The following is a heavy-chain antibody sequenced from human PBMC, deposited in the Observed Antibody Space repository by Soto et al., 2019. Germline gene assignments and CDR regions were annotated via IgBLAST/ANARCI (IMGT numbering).Heavy chain of an antibody. J-gene: IGHJ3*02. CDR3: AREPDRGGDAFDI. Sequence: QVQLVQSGAEVKKPGASVKVSCKASGYTFTGYYMHWVRQAPGQGLEWMGWINPNSGGTNYAQKLQGWVTMTRDTSISTAYMELSRLRSDDTAVYYCAREPDRGGDAFDIWGQGTMVTVSS. CDR2: INPNSGGT. CDR1: GYTFTGYY. V-gene: IGHV1-2*04.